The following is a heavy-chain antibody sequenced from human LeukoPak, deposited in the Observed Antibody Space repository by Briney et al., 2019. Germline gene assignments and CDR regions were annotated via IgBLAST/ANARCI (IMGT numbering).Heavy chain of an antibody. CDR1: GGSISSYY. Sequence: SETLSLTCTVSGGSISSYYWSWIRQPPGKGLEWIGTIYYSGDTYYNPSLKSRVTISVDTSKNQFSLKLSSVTAADTAVYYCARQRITSQGYFDYWGQGTLVTVSS. D-gene: IGHD3-10*01. J-gene: IGHJ4*02. V-gene: IGHV4-59*04. CDR2: IYYSGDT. CDR3: ARQRITSQGYFDY.